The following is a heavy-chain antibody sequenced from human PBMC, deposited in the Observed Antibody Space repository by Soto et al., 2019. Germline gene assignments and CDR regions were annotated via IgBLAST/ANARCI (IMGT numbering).Heavy chain of an antibody. V-gene: IGHV3-48*02. CDR2: LSGSGTVI. Sequence: GGSLRLSCAASGFTFSGYGLNWVRQAPGEGLEWGSYLSGSGTVIYYAESLMGRFTISRDNARNSLYLQMNSLRDEDTAVYYCARKFRDTNNFPIFDSWGQGTLVTVSS. CDR1: GFTFSGYG. J-gene: IGHJ4*02. CDR3: ARKFRDTNNFPIFDS. D-gene: IGHD1-26*01.